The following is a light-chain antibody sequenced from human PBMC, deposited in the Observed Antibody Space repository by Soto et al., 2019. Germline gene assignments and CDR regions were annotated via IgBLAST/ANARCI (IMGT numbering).Light chain of an antibody. J-gene: IGLJ2*01. V-gene: IGLV2-8*01. CDR1: TNDVGSYTF. CDR3: SSYAGNNNVV. CDR2: DVN. Sequence: QSALTQPASVSGSPGQSITISCSGTTNDVGSYTFVSWYQQYPGKAPKVLIYDVNKRPSGVPDRFSGSKSGNTASLTVSGLQSDDEADYFCSSYAGNNNVVFGGGTKLTVL.